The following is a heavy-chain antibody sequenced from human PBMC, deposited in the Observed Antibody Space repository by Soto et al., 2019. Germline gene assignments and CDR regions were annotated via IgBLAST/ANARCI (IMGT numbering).Heavy chain of an antibody. J-gene: IGHJ4*02. CDR1: GFTFSSYA. V-gene: IGHV3-30-3*01. CDR3: ARTEFYYDSSGFDY. D-gene: IGHD3-22*01. CDR2: ISYDGSNK. Sequence: AASGFTFSSYAMHWVRQAPGKGLEWVAVISYDGSNKYYADSVKGRFTISRDNSKNTLYLQMNSLRAEDTAVYYCARTEFYYDSSGFDYWGQGTLVTVSS.